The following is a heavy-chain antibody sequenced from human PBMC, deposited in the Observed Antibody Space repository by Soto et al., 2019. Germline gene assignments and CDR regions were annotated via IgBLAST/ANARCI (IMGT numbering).Heavy chain of an antibody. CDR1: GGSISSYY. CDR2: IYYSGST. Sequence: SETLSLTCTVSGGSISSYYWSWIRQPPGKGLEWIGYIYYSGSTNYNPSLKSRVTISVDTSKNQFSLKLSSVTAADTAVYYCARIALTSGSYYFDYWGQGTLVTVSS. D-gene: IGHD1-26*01. V-gene: IGHV4-59*01. CDR3: ARIALTSGSYYFDY. J-gene: IGHJ4*02.